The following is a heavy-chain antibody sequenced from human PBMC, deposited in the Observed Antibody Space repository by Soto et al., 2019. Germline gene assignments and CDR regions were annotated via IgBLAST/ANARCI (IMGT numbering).Heavy chain of an antibody. CDR2: ISSSSSTI. CDR3: ARCRGIFPQYNFDY. J-gene: IGHJ4*02. V-gene: IGHV3-48*02. CDR1: GFTFSSYS. Sequence: GGSLRLSCAASGFTFSSYSMNWVRQAPGKGLEWVSYISSSSSTIYYADSVKGRFTISRDNAKNSLSLQMNSLRDEDTAVYYCARCRGIFPQYNFDYWGQGTLVTVSS. D-gene: IGHD3-3*01.